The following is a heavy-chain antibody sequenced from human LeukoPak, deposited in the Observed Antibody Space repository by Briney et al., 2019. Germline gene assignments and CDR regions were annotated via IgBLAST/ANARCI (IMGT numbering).Heavy chain of an antibody. CDR2: LNPSGGST. J-gene: IGHJ4*02. CDR3: ARSSIIAAAGPYYFDY. D-gene: IGHD6-13*01. V-gene: IGHV1-46*01. CDR1: GYTFTSYY. Sequence: ASVKVSCKASGYTFTSYYMHWVRQAPGQGLEWMEILNPSGGSTSYAQKFQGRVTMTRDMSTSTVYMELSSLRSEDTAVYYCARSSIIAAAGPYYFDYWGQGTLVTVSS.